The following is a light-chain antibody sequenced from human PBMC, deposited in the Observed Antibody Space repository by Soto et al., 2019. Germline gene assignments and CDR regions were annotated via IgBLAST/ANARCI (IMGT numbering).Light chain of an antibody. CDR1: QSVSGN. CDR2: GAS. Sequence: EIVMTQSPATLSVSPGERATLSCRASQSVSGNLAWYQQRPGQAHKLLIYGASTRATGIPARFSGSGSGTEFTLTISSRQSEDVAVYYCQQYNNWPPLTFGGGTKVEIK. CDR3: QQYNNWPPLT. V-gene: IGKV3-15*01. J-gene: IGKJ4*01.